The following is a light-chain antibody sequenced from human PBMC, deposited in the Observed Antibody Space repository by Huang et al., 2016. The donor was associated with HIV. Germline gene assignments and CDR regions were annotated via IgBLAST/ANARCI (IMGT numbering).Light chain of an antibody. V-gene: IGKV3-15*01. CDR3: QQYNNFYT. J-gene: IGKJ3*01. Sequence: EIVLTQSPATLSVSPGERATRSCRASQSVSGILAWYQQKPGQAPRLLIYGASTRATGVPARFSGSGSGTEFTLTISSLQSEDFAVYYCQQYNNFYTFGPGTRVDIK. CDR1: QSVSGI. CDR2: GAS.